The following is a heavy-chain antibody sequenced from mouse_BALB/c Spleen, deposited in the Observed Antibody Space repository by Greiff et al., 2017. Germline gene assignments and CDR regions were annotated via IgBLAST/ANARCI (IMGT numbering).Heavy chain of an antibody. CDR1: GYTFTSYW. J-gene: IGHJ2*01. Sequence: VKLMESGAELAKPGASVKMSCKASGYTFTSYWMHWVKQRPGQGLEWIGYINPSTGYTEYNQKFKDKATLTADKSSSTAYMQLSSLTSEDSAVYYCARGDEGFDYWGQGTTLTVSS. CDR3: ARGDEGFDY. CDR2: INPSTGYT. V-gene: IGHV1-7*01. D-gene: IGHD3-3*01.